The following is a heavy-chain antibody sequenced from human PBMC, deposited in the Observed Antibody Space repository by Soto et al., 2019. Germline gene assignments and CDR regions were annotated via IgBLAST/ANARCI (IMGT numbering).Heavy chain of an antibody. CDR3: ARDGTSAPKAIGNGDLDY. V-gene: IGHV1-2*04. D-gene: IGHD2-2*02. Sequence: QVQLVQSGAEVKKPGASVKVSCKASGYTFTGYYMHWVRQAPGQGLEWMGWINPNSGGTNYAQKFQGWVTMTRDTSISTAYMELSSLRSDDTAVYYCARDGTSAPKAIGNGDLDYWGQGTLVTVSS. CDR1: GYTFTGYY. J-gene: IGHJ4*02. CDR2: INPNSGGT.